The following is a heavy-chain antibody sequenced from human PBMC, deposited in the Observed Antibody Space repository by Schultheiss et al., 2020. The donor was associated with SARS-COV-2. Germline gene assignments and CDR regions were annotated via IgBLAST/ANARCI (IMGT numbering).Heavy chain of an antibody. CDR1: GGSFSGYY. V-gene: IGHV4-34*01. CDR3: ARGRGPHSSSSVYLYSGYGRRTDYFDS. Sequence: SETLSLTCAVYGGSFSGYYWSWIRQPPGKGLEWIGEINHSGSTNYNPSLKSRVTISVDTSKNQFSLKLSSVTASDTAVYYCARGRGPHSSSSVYLYSGYGRRTDYFDSWSQGTRVNVSS. J-gene: IGHJ4*02. CDR2: INHSGST. D-gene: IGHD5-12*01.